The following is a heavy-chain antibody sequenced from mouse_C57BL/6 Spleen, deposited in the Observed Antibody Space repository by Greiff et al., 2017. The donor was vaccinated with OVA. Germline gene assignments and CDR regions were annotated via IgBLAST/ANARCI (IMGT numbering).Heavy chain of an antibody. CDR2: IYPGSGNT. D-gene: IGHD1-1*01. CDR1: GYTFTSYG. CDR3: ARSTNNTTVEGSFDY. Sequence: QVQLQQSGAELVRPGASVTLSCKASGYTFTSYGIRWVKQRPGHGLEWIGDIYPGSGNTYYNEKFKGKATLTADKSSSTAYMELRSLTSEDSAVYFCARSTNNTTVEGSFDYWGQGTTLTVSS. V-gene: IGHV1-81*01. J-gene: IGHJ2*01.